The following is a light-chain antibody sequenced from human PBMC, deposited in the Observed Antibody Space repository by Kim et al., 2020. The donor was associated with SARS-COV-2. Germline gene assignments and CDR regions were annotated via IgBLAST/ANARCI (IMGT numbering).Light chain of an antibody. CDR2: SVS. Sequence: IVLTQSPGTLSLSPGDRATLSCRASQSVSGTNLAWYRQKPGQAPRPLIYSVSSRATGIPDRFSGSGSGTDFTLTISSLEPKDFAVYYCQQYGLSPYTFGQGTKLEI. V-gene: IGKV3-20*01. CDR3: QQYGLSPYT. J-gene: IGKJ2*01. CDR1: QSVSGTN.